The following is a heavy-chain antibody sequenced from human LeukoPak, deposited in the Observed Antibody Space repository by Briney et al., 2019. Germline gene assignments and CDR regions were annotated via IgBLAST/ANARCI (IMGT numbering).Heavy chain of an antibody. CDR3: ARRGNWNDFDY. J-gene: IGHJ4*02. V-gene: IGHV1-18*01. CDR2: INTYNGNT. Sequence: ASVKVSCKASGYAFSSYGFTWVRQAPGQGLEWMGWINTYNGNTQYAPKLKGRVTTTTDTSTSTAYMELRSLTSDDTAVYYCARRGNWNDFDYWGQGTLVTVSP. D-gene: IGHD1-20*01. CDR1: GYAFSSYG.